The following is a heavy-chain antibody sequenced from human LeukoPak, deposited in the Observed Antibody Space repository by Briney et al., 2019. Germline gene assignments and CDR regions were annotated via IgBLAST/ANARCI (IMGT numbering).Heavy chain of an antibody. CDR3: TRTYYYYDSSGYYY. CDR2: IRSKAYGGTT. CDR1: GFTFGDYA. D-gene: IGHD3-22*01. J-gene: IGHJ4*02. Sequence: GSLRLSCTASGFTFGDYAMSWFRQAPGKGLEWVGFIRSKAYGGTTEYAASVKGRFTISRDDSKSITYLQMNSLKTEDTAVYYCTRTYYYYDSSGYYYWGRGTLVTVSS. V-gene: IGHV3-49*03.